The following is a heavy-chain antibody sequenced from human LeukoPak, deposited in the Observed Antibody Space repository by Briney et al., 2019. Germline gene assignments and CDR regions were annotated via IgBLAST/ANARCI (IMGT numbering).Heavy chain of an antibody. CDR3: ASPSTVTTRSRGMDV. CDR1: GGSFSGYY. Sequence: SETLSLTCAVYGGSFSGYYWSWIRQPPGTGLQWIGEIDHNGNTNYNPSLKSRVTISVDTSKNQFSLKLSSVTAADTAVYYCASPSTVTTRSRGMDVWGQGTTVTVSS. J-gene: IGHJ6*02. CDR2: IDHNGNT. D-gene: IGHD4-17*01. V-gene: IGHV4-34*01.